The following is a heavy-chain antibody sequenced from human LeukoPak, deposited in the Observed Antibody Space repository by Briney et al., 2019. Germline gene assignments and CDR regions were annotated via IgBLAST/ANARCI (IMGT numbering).Heavy chain of an antibody. J-gene: IGHJ4*02. Sequence: GGSLRLSCGASGFTFSCYVVSWVRQAPGKGVEWVSAISGSGGSTYYADSVKGRFTISRDNSKNTLYLQMNSLRAEDTAVYYCATDGGWLARGYWGQGTLVTVSS. CDR2: ISGSGGST. CDR1: GFTFSCYV. D-gene: IGHD6-19*01. CDR3: ATDGGWLARGY. V-gene: IGHV3-23*01.